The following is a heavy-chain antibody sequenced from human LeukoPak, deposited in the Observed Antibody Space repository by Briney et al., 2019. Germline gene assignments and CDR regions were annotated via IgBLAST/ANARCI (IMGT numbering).Heavy chain of an antibody. CDR3: AKDLIWGIRSFDY. Sequence: PGGSLRLSCAASGFTFSSYGMHWVRQAPGKGLEWVAFIRYDGSNKYYADSVKGRFTISRDNSKNTLYLQMNSLRAEDTAVYYCAKDLIWGIRSFDYWGQGTPVTVSS. J-gene: IGHJ4*02. CDR1: GFTFSSYG. D-gene: IGHD7-27*01. CDR2: IRYDGSNK. V-gene: IGHV3-30*02.